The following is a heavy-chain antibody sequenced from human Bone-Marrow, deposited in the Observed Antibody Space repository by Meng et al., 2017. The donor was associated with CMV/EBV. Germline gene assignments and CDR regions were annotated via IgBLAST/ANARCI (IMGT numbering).Heavy chain of an antibody. CDR3: ARLPGIAVAGTDY. J-gene: IGHJ4*02. Sequence: ASVKVSCKASGYTFTSYGISWVRQAPGQGLEWMGWISAYNGNTNYAQKFQGRVTMTRDTSISTAYMELSRLRSDDTAVYYCARLPGIAVAGTDYWGQGTLVTVSS. V-gene: IGHV1-18*01. CDR1: GYTFTSYG. D-gene: IGHD6-19*01. CDR2: ISAYNGNT.